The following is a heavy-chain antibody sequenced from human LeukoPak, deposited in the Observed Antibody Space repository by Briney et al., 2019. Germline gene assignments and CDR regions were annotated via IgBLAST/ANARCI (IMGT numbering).Heavy chain of an antibody. D-gene: IGHD2-15*01. V-gene: IGHV1-69*05. J-gene: IGHJ5*02. CDR2: IIPVFGTA. CDR1: GGTFSSYA. CDR3: ASVVVVAATSAWFDP. Sequence: GASVKVSCKASGGTFSSYAISWVRQAPEQGLEWMGGIIPVFGTANYAQKFQGRVTITTDESTSTAYMELSSLRSEDTAVYYCASVVVVAATSAWFDPWGQGTLVTVSS.